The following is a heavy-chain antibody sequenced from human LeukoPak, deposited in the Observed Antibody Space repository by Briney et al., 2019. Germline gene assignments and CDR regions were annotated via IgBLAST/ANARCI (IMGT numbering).Heavy chain of an antibody. CDR3: AKDQKPYCSSTSCYPYGGFDY. J-gene: IGHJ4*02. D-gene: IGHD2-2*01. CDR1: GFTFSSYG. Sequence: GGSLRLSCAASGFTFSSYGMHWVRQAPGRGLEWVAVISYDGSNKYYADSVKGRFTISRDNSKNTLYLQMNSLRAEDTAVYYCAKDQKPYCSSTSCYPYGGFDYWGQGTLVTVSS. V-gene: IGHV3-30*18. CDR2: ISYDGSNK.